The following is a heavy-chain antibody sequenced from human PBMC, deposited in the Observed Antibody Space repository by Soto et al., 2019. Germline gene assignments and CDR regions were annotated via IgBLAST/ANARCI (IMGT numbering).Heavy chain of an antibody. CDR1: GFTFSVYA. CDR2: VTANGGST. CDR3: SSLGVGDWANYYYYYGMDV. Sequence: GGSLRLSCAATGFTFSVYAMTWVRQAPGKGLEWVSAVTANGGSTYSADSVKGRFTISRDNSKNTLFLQMNSLRAEDTAVYYCSSLGVGDWANYYYYYGMDVWGQGTTVTVSS. J-gene: IGHJ6*02. D-gene: IGHD2-21*02. V-gene: IGHV3-23*01.